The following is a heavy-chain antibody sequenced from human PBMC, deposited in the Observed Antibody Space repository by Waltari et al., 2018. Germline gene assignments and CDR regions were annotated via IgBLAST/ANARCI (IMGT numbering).Heavy chain of an antibody. Sequence: EVHLLESGGALVQPGVSLRLSCEASGFTSCDYFMGWVRQAPGKGLEWVSTISGSGGFTNYADSVKGRFTISRDNLKNTLFLQMDSLRVEDTAVYYCAKDWSSGSLFDYWGQGTLVTVSS. CDR1: GFTSCDYF. V-gene: IGHV3-23*01. CDR2: ISGSGGFT. CDR3: AKDWSSGSLFDY. J-gene: IGHJ4*02. D-gene: IGHD3-22*01.